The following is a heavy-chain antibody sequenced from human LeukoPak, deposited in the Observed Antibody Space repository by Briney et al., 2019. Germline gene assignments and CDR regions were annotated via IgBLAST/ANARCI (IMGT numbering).Heavy chain of an antibody. CDR3: ARLGDYYDSSGHHWL. V-gene: IGHV3-7*01. CDR2: IKQDGSEK. Sequence: AGGSLRLSCAASGFTFSSYWMSWVRQAPGKGLEWVANIKQDGSEKYYVDSVKGRFTISRDNAKNSLYLQMNSLRAEDTAVYYCARLGDYYDSSGHHWLWGQGTLVTVSS. D-gene: IGHD3-22*01. J-gene: IGHJ4*02. CDR1: GFTFSSYW.